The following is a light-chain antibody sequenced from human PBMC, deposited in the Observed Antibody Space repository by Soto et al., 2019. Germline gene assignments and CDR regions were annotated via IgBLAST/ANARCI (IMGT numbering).Light chain of an antibody. CDR3: QQYERYNPS. Sequence: DIQMTQSPSSLSASVGERVTIICRARQHINRYLAWFHQKPGKAPKSLIYDATSLQSGVPSRFSGSGSGTDFSLTISILQPEDAATYYCQQYERYNPSFGVVTNLEI. V-gene: IGKV1-16*01. J-gene: IGKJ4*01. CDR1: QHINRY. CDR2: DAT.